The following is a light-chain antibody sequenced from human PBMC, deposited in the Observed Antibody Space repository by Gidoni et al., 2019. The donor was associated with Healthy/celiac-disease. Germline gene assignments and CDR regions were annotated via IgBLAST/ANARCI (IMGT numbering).Light chain of an antibody. CDR3: QQRSNWRT. V-gene: IGKV3-11*01. J-gene: IGKJ1*01. CDR2: DAS. Sequence: EIVLTQSPATLSLPPGERATLSCRASQSVSSYLACYKQKPGQALRLLIYDASNRATGIPARFSGSGSGTDFTLTISSRVPEDFPVYYCQQRSNWRTFGQGTKVEIK. CDR1: QSVSSY.